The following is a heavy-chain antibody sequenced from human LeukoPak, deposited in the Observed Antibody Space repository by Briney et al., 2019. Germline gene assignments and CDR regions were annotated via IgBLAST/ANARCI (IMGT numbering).Heavy chain of an antibody. V-gene: IGHV4-34*01. CDR2: INHSGST. CDR1: GGSFSGYY. Sequence: SETLSLTCAVYGGSFSGYYWSWIRQPPGKGLEWIGEINHSGSTNYNPSLKSRVTISVDTSKNQFSLKLSSVTAADTAVYYCARVGFPSSWYPSGDYGMDVWGQGTTVTVSS. J-gene: IGHJ6*02. D-gene: IGHD6-13*01. CDR3: ARVGFPSSWYPSGDYGMDV.